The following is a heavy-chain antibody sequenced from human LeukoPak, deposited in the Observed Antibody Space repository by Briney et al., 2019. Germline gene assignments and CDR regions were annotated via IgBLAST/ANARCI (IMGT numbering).Heavy chain of an antibody. V-gene: IGHV3-30*03. J-gene: IGHJ4*02. D-gene: IGHD3-22*01. CDR1: GFTFSSYG. Sequence: PGRSLRLSCAASGFTFSSYGMHWVRQAPGKGLEWVAVISYDGSNKYYADSVKGRFTISRDNSKNTLYLQMNSLRAEDTAVYYCARGVGHYDSSGTIDYWGQGTLVTVSS. CDR3: ARGVGHYDSSGTIDY. CDR2: ISYDGSNK.